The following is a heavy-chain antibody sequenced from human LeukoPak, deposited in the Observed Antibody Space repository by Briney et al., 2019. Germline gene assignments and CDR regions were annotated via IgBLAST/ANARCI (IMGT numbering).Heavy chain of an antibody. CDR1: GGSLSSGGSY. CDR3: ARANMIVVVMSPYFDY. D-gene: IGHD3-22*01. Sequence: SETLSLTCTVSGGSLSSGGSYWRWIRQHPGKGLEWIGYIYYSGSTYYNPSLKSRVTISVDTSKNHFSLKLSSVTAADTAVYYCARANMIVVVMSPYFDYWGQGTLVTVSS. CDR2: IYYSGST. J-gene: IGHJ4*02. V-gene: IGHV4-31*03.